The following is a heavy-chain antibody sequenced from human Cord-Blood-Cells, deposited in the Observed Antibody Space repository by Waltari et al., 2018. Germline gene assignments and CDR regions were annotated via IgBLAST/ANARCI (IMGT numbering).Heavy chain of an antibody. Sequence: EVQLVESGGGLVLPGGSLRLSCAASGFTFSSYWMSWVRQAPGKGLEWVANIKQDGSEQYYVDSVEGRFTISRDNAKNSLYLQMNSLRAEDTAVYYCAGRNWGLKAFDIWGQGTMVTVSS. CDR1: GFTFSSYW. D-gene: IGHD7-27*01. V-gene: IGHV3-7*01. CDR2: IKQDGSEQ. CDR3: AGRNWGLKAFDI. J-gene: IGHJ3*02.